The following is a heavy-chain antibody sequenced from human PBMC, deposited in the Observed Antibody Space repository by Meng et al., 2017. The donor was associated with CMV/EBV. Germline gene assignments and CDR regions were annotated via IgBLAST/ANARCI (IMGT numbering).Heavy chain of an antibody. J-gene: IGHJ4*02. CDR1: GGSISSSSYY. CDR2: IYYSGST. D-gene: IGHD2/OR15-2a*01. Sequence: GSLRLSCTVSGGSISSSSYYWGWIRQPPGKGLEWIGSIYYSGSTYYNPSLKSRVTISVDTSKNQFSLKLSSVTAADTAVYYCARVISGYWGQGTLVTVSS. V-gene: IGHV4-39*07. CDR3: ARVISGY.